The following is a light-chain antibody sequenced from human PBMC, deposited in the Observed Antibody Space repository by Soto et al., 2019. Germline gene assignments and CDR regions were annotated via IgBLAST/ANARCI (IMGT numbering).Light chain of an antibody. J-gene: IGKJ1*01. CDR3: IQDYNYPRT. Sequence: AIQITQSPSSLSGSVGPRVKITCPASQGIRNDLGWYQQKPGKAPKLLIYAASSLQSGVPSRFSGSGSGTDFTLTISSLQPEDFATYYCIQDYNYPRTFGKGTKVDIK. CDR1: QGIRND. CDR2: AAS. V-gene: IGKV1-6*01.